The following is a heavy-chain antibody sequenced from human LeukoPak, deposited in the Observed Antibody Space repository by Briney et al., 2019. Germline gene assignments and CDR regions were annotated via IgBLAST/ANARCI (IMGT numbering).Heavy chain of an antibody. CDR2: ISSSSSYI. V-gene: IGHV3-21*01. D-gene: IGHD3-10*01. Sequence: GGSLRLSCAASGFTSSSYSMNWVRQAPGKGLEWVSSISSSSSYIYYADSVKGRLTISRDNAKNSLYLQMNSLRAEDTAVYYCARDPPRLLWFGELSKHDAFDIWGQGTMVTVSS. CDR1: GFTSSSYS. CDR3: ARDPPRLLWFGELSKHDAFDI. J-gene: IGHJ3*02.